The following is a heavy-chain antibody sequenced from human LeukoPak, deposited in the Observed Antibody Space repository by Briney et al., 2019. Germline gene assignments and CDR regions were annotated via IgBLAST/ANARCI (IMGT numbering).Heavy chain of an antibody. D-gene: IGHD7-27*01. J-gene: IGHJ5*02. Sequence: SETLSLTRAVYGGSFSGYYWSWIRQPPGKGLEWIGEINHSGSTNYNPSLKSRVTISVDTSKNQFSLKLSSVTAADTAVYYCARGETPGDFDPWGQGTLVTVSS. CDR3: ARGETPGDFDP. CDR2: INHSGST. CDR1: GGSFSGYY. V-gene: IGHV4-34*01.